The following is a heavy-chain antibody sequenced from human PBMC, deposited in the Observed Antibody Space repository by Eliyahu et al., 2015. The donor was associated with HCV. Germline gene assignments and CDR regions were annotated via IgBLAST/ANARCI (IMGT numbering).Heavy chain of an antibody. CDR3: AREGVGGGSCSGGSCPRQYGHFDL. D-gene: IGHD2-15*01. CDR2: IYYSGST. CDR1: GGXIRSYX. Sequence: QVQLQESGPGLVKPSETLSLTCTVXGGXIRSYXXXWXRQPPGKGLEWIGYIYYSGSTKYNPSLKSRVTISVDTSKNQFSLKLDSVTAADTAVYYCAREGVGGGSCSGGSCPRQYGHFDLWGRGTLVTVSS. V-gene: IGHV4-59*01. J-gene: IGHJ2*01.